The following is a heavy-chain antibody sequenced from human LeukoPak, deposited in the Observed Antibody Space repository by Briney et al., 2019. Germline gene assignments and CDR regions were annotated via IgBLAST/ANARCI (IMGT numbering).Heavy chain of an antibody. CDR3: ARAVIAVAGLEDY. V-gene: IGHV3-30-3*01. CDR1: GFTFSSYA. Sequence: GGSLRLSCAASGFTFSSYAMHWVRQAPGKGLEWVAVISYDGSNKYYADSVEGRFTISRDNSKNKLYLQMNSLRAEDTAVYYCARAVIAVAGLEDYWGQGTLVTVSS. J-gene: IGHJ4*02. D-gene: IGHD6-19*01. CDR2: ISYDGSNK.